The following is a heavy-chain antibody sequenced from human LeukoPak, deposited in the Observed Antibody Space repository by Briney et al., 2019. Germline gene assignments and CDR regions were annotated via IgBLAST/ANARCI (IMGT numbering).Heavy chain of an antibody. J-gene: IGHJ4*02. V-gene: IGHV1-69*05. CDR1: GGTFSSYA. D-gene: IGHD6-13*01. Sequence: ASVKVSCKASGGTFSSYAISWVRQAPGQGLEWMGGIIPIFSTANYAQKFQGRVTITTDESTSTAYMELSSLRSEDTAVYYCASQAAAGTTGGDYWGQGTLVTVSS. CDR2: IIPIFSTA. CDR3: ASQAAAGTTGGDY.